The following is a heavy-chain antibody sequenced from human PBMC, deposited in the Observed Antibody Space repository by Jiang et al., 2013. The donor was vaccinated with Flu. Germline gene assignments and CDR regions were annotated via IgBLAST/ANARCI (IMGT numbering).Heavy chain of an antibody. D-gene: IGHD6-13*01. Sequence: SGYRFTAYWIGWVRQMPEKGLEWMGIIYPGGSRTIYNPSFQGQVTISVDKSITTAYLQWSSLKASDTAMYYCTMAADGTFWFDPWGQGTLVTVSS. CDR2: IYPGGSRT. CDR1: GYRFTAYW. J-gene: IGHJ5*02. V-gene: IGHV5-51*01. CDR3: TMAADGTFWFDP.